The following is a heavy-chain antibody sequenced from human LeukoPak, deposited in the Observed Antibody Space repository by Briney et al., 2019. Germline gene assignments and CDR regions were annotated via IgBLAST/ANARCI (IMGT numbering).Heavy chain of an antibody. Sequence: PSETLSLTCTVSGGSISSYHWSWIRQPPGKGLEWIGNIFYSGSTYYSPSLRSRVTISLDTSRNQFSLKLNSVTAADTAVYYRAKSNGYGLVDIWGQGTMVTVSS. CDR3: AKSNGYGLVDI. CDR2: IFYSGST. D-gene: IGHD3-10*01. J-gene: IGHJ3*02. CDR1: GGSISSYH. V-gene: IGHV4-59*12.